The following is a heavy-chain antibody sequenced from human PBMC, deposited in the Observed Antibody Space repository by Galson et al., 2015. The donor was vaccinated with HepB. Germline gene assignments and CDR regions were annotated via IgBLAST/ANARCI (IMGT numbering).Heavy chain of an antibody. V-gene: IGHV3-21*01. Sequence: SLRLSCAASGFTFNTYNMNWVRQAPGKGLEWVASITTTSAYIYYADSVKGRFTISRDNAKNSLYLQMDSLRAQDTAVYYCAREHPVAAAAPGFDYWGQGTLVTVS. J-gene: IGHJ4*02. CDR1: GFTFNTYN. CDR3: AREHPVAAAAPGFDY. D-gene: IGHD4-23*01. CDR2: ITTTSAYI.